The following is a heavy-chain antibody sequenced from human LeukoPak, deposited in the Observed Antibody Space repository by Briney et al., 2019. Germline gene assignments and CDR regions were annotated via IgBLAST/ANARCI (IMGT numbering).Heavy chain of an antibody. CDR2: ISGSGGDK. J-gene: IGHJ3*02. CDR3: AKVPVFSLTISEVVTDDAFDI. Sequence: GGCLRLSCAASGFTFRSYAMRGGREARGKGGEGGSEISGSGGDKEYTDFGKGRVNIYRDNSKNSLYRKKESVRGGDTAVYYCAKVPVFSLTISEVVTDDAFDIWGQGTIVTVSS. CDR1: GFTFRSYA. V-gene: IGHV3-23*01. D-gene: IGHD3-3*01.